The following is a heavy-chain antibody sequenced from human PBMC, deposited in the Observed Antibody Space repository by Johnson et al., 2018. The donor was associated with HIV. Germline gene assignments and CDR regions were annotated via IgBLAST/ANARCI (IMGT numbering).Heavy chain of an antibody. CDR3: AIIAVAVSGDAFDI. D-gene: IGHD6-19*01. J-gene: IGHJ3*02. CDR2: ISSSGSPI. Sequence: QVQLVESGGGLVHPGGSLRLSCAASGFTFSDYYMTWIRQAPGKGLEWVSYISSSGSPIYYADSVKGRFTISRDNAKNSLYLQLNSLRAEATAVYYCAIIAVAVSGDAFDIWGQGTMVTVSS. V-gene: IGHV3-11*04. CDR1: GFTFSDYY.